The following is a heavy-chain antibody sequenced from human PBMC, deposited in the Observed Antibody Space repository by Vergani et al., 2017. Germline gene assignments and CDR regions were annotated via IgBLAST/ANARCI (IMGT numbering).Heavy chain of an antibody. D-gene: IGHD2-2*01. CDR1: GGSISSGGYS. CDR3: ARENVVPAASDNWFDP. J-gene: IGHJ5*02. CDR2: IYYSGST. Sequence: QLQLQESGSGLVKPSQTLSLTCAVSGGSISSGGYSWSWIRQPPGKGLEWIGYIYYSGSTYYNPSLKSRVTISVDTSKNQFSLKLSSVTAADTAVYYCARENVVPAASDNWFDPWGQGTLVTVSS. V-gene: IGHV4-30-2*05.